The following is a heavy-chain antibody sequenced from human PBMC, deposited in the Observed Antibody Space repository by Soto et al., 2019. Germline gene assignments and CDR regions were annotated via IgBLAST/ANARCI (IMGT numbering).Heavy chain of an antibody. CDR1: GFTFSSYW. D-gene: IGHD2-21*01. CDR3: ARDIASPGGDYFDS. V-gene: IGHV3-7*01. J-gene: IGHJ4*02. CDR2: IKQDGSEK. Sequence: GGSLRLSCAASGFTFSSYWMSWVRQAPGKGLEWVANIKQDGSEKYYVDSVKGRFTISRDNAKNSLFLQMDSPRAEDTAVYYCARDIASPGGDYFDSWGQGTLVTVSS.